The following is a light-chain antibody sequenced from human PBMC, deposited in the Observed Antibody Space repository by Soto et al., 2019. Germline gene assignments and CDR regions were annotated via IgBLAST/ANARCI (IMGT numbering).Light chain of an antibody. V-gene: IGKV2-28*01. CDR3: MQALQTPT. CDR2: LGS. CDR1: QSLLHRNGYNY. Sequence: DIVMTQSLLSLPVTPGEPASISCRSSQSLLHRNGYNYLDWYLQKSGQSPQLLIYLGSNRASGVPDRFSGSGSGTDFTLKISRVEAEDVGVYYCMQALQTPTFGGGTKVEIK. J-gene: IGKJ4*01.